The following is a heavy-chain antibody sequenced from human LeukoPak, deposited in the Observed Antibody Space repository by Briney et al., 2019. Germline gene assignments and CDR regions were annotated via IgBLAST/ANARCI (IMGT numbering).Heavy chain of an antibody. V-gene: IGHV3-23*01. D-gene: IGHD5-18*01. J-gene: IGHJ4*02. Sequence: SGGSLRLSCAASAFTFRSYAMGWVRQAPGKGLEWVSAINSGGTATSYADSVKGRFTVSRDNSKNTLYLQMNSLRAEDTAVYYCAKSHGGTQLWQTFDYWGQGTLVTVSS. CDR3: AKSHGGTQLWQTFDY. CDR2: INSGGTAT. CDR1: AFTFRSYA.